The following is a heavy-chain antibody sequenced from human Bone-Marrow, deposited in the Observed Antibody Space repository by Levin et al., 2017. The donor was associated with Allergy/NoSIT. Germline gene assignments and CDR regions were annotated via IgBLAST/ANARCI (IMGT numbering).Heavy chain of an antibody. D-gene: IGHD3-22*01. J-gene: IGHJ4*02. CDR3: AREFDSSGYYYFDY. CDR2: INSDGSST. CDR1: GFTFSSYW. V-gene: IGHV3-74*01. Sequence: GESLKISCAASGFTFSSYWMHWVRQAPGKGLVWVSRINSDGSSTSYADSVKGRFTISRDNAKNTLYLQMNSLRAEDTAVYYCAREFDSSGYYYFDYWGQGTLVTVSS.